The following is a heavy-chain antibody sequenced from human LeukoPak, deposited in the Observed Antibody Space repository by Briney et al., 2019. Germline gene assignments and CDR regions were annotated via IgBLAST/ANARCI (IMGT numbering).Heavy chain of an antibody. V-gene: IGHV4-4*02. CDR3: ARRYSIVAPFQH. CDR2: INHSGST. D-gene: IGHD2-21*01. J-gene: IGHJ1*01. Sequence: SETLSLTCSVSIGSISSSKWRSWVRQSPGKGLEWIGEINHSGSTNYNPSLKSRVTISVDTSKNQFSLKLSSVTAADTAVYYCARRYSIVAPFQHWGQGTLVTVSS. CDR1: IGSISSSKW.